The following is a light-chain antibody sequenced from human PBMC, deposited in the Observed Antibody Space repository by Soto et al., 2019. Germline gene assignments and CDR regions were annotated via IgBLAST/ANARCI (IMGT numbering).Light chain of an antibody. CDR3: QQCNSYPWT. J-gene: IGKJ1*01. CDR2: RAS. Sequence: DIPMTQSPSALSASVGDRVTITCRASQSISLYLAWYQQKPGIAPNLLIYRASNLQTGVPSRFSGSGSGTEFTLTISSLQPDDFATYYCQQCNSYPWTFGQGTKVEVK. V-gene: IGKV1-5*03. CDR1: QSISLY.